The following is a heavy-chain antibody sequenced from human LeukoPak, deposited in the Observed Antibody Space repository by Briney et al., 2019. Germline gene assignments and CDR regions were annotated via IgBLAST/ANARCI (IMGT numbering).Heavy chain of an antibody. V-gene: IGHV1-2*02. J-gene: IGHJ6*03. CDR1: AYTFTSYY. Sequence: WASVKVSCKASAYTFTSYYIHWMRQAPGQGLEWMGCINPDSGDTNYAQRFQDRVTMTRDTSISTACMELSRLTSDDTAVYFCARDRWPGGFYYYMDVWGKGTTVIISS. D-gene: IGHD3-16*01. CDR3: ARDRWPGGFYYYMDV. CDR2: INPDSGDT.